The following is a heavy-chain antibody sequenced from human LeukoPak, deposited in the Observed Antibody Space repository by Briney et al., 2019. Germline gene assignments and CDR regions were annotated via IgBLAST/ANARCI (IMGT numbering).Heavy chain of an antibody. CDR1: GGSISSYY. J-gene: IGHJ4*02. CDR3: AGGYSYGPFDY. D-gene: IGHD5-18*01. CDR2: IYYSGST. V-gene: IGHV4-59*01. Sequence: SETLSLTCTVSGGSISSYYWSWIRQPPGKGLEWIGYIYYSGSTNYNPSLKSRVTISVDTSKNQFSLKLSSVTAADTAVYYCAGGYSYGPFDYWGRGTLVTVSS.